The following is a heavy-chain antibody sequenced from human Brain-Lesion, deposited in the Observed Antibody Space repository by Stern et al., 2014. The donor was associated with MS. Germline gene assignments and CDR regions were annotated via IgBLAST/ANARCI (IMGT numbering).Heavy chain of an antibody. CDR1: GYILTGYY. CDR2: INPNTGGP. V-gene: IGHV1-2*02. J-gene: IGHJ6*02. Sequence: QLVQSGAEVKKPGASVKVSCKTSGYILTGYYIHWVRQAPGQGLEWMAWINPNTGGPKYAQKFQGRVTMSRDTSISTAYVELSSLTSDDTAVYYCARDQRGITIFGVVTDYYYLGMDVWGQGTTVTVSS. D-gene: IGHD3-3*01. CDR3: ARDQRGITIFGVVTDYYYLGMDV.